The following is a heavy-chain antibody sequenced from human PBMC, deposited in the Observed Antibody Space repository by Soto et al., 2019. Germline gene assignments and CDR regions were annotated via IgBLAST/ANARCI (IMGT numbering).Heavy chain of an antibody. CDR2: IYYSGST. Sequence: SETLSLTCTVSGGSISSYYWSWIRQPPGKGLEWIGYIYYSGSTNYNPSPKSRVTISVDTSKNQFALKLSSVTAADTAVYYCARAFMLIPDYYYMDVWGKGTTVTVSS. J-gene: IGHJ6*03. CDR3: ARAFMLIPDYYYMDV. V-gene: IGHV4-59*08. D-gene: IGHD3-16*01. CDR1: GGSISSYY.